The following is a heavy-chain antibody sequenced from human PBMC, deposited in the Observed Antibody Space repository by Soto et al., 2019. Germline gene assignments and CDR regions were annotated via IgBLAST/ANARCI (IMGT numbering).Heavy chain of an antibody. D-gene: IGHD3-16*01. CDR1: GFTFSSYA. Sequence: GGSLRLSCAASGFTFSSYAMSWVRQAPGKGLEWVSPISGSGGSTYYADSVKGRFTISRDNSKNTLYLQMNSLRAEDTAVYYCARGSYVPNYYYAMDVWGQGTTVTVSS. CDR3: ARGSYVPNYYYAMDV. CDR2: ISGSGGST. J-gene: IGHJ6*02. V-gene: IGHV3-23*01.